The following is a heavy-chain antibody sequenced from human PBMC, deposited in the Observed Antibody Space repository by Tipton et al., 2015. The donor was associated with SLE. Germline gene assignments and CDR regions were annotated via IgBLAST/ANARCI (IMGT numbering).Heavy chain of an antibody. CDR2: IHHSGSA. V-gene: IGHV4-59*01. D-gene: IGHD7-27*01. CDR1: GGSISSYY. Sequence: TLSLTCTVSGGSISSYYWSWIRQPPGKGLEWIGYIHHSGSADYNPSLKSRVTISVDTSKTQFSLKLSSVTAADTAVYFCARDCDWGPLGYWGQGTLVTVSS. CDR3: ARDCDWGPLGY. J-gene: IGHJ4*02.